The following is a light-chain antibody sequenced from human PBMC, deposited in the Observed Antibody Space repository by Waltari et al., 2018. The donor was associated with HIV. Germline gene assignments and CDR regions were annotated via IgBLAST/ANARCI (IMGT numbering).Light chain of an antibody. CDR2: SNN. CDR3: AAWDDSLNGWV. CDR1: SSNIGSYT. V-gene: IGLV1-44*01. Sequence: TISCSGSSSNIGSYTVNWYQQLPGTAPKLIIYSNNQRPSGVPDRFSGSKSGTSASLAISGLQSEDEADYYCAAWDDSLNGWVFGGGTKLTVL. J-gene: IGLJ3*02.